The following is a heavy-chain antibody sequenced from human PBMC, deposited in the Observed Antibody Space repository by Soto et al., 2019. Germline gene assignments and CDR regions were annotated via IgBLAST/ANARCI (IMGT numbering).Heavy chain of an antibody. CDR3: TRGSHIVVVPAATSFDY. V-gene: IGHV3-49*04. J-gene: IGHJ4*02. Sequence: GGSLRLSCTASGFTFGDYAMSWVRQAPGKXLEWVGFIRSKAYGGTTEYAASVKGRFTISRDDSKSIAYLQMNSLKTEDTAVYYCTRGSHIVVVPAATSFDYWGQGTLVTVSS. CDR1: GFTFGDYA. D-gene: IGHD2-2*01. CDR2: IRSKAYGGTT.